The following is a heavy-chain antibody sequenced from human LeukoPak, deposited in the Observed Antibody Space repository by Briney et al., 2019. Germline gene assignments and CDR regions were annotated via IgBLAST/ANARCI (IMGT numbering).Heavy chain of an antibody. Sequence: GGSLRLSCAASGFSFSDYWMSWVRQAPGKGLEWVANIKQDGAEKNYLDSVKGRFTIFRDNAKNSLYLQLNSLRADDTAVYYCATSYGDYVNWFDPWGQGTLVTVSS. CDR1: GFSFSDYW. CDR2: IKQDGAEK. V-gene: IGHV3-7*03. CDR3: ATSYGDYVNWFDP. J-gene: IGHJ5*02. D-gene: IGHD4-17*01.